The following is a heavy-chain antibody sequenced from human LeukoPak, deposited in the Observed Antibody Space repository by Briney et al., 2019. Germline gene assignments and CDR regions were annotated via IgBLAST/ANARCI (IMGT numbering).Heavy chain of an antibody. CDR1: GFTFSSFN. CDR3: ARATSFDL. D-gene: IGHD1-1*01. J-gene: IGHJ2*01. V-gene: IGHV3-21*06. Sequence: GGSLRLSCAVSGFTFSSFNMNWVRQAPGKGLEWVSFISSSSNIYYADSVKGRFTISRDNAKNSLYLQMNSLRAEDTGVYYCARATSFDLWGRGTLVTVSS. CDR2: ISSSSNI.